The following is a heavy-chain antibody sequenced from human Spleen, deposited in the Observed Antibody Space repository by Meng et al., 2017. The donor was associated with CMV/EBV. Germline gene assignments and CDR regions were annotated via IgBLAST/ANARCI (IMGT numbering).Heavy chain of an antibody. V-gene: IGHV3-30*02. D-gene: IGHD1-1*01. CDR2: IRYDGSNK. Sequence: GESLKISCAASGFTFSSYGMHWVRQAPGKGLEWVAFIRYDGSNKYYADSVKGRFTISRDDSKNTLSLQVNGLRSEDTAVYFCASAWNYGMVAWGRGTTVTVSS. CDR3: ASAWNYGMVA. CDR1: GFTFSSYG. J-gene: IGHJ6*02.